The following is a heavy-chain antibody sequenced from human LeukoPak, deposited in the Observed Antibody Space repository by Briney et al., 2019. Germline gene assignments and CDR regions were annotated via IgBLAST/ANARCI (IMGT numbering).Heavy chain of an antibody. J-gene: IGHJ4*02. CDR2: IDPSDSYT. CDR3: ARLGHYDFWSGYRVGGLGFFDY. V-gene: IGHV5-10-1*01. D-gene: IGHD3-3*01. Sequence: GESLKISCKSSGYSFTFYWISWVRQMPGKGLEWMGRIDPSDSYTNYSPSFQGHVTISADKSISTAYLQWSSLKASDTAMYYCARLGHYDFWSGYRVGGLGFFDYWGQGTLVTVSS. CDR1: GYSFTFYW.